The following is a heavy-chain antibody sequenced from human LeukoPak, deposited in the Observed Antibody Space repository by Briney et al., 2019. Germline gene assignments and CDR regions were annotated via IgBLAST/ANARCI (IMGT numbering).Heavy chain of an antibody. CDR2: ISGGGGIT. CDR1: GFTFDSYA. J-gene: IGHJ4*02. D-gene: IGHD3-9*01. Sequence: GGSLRLSCAASGFTFDSYAMTWVRQAPGKGLEWVSSISGGGGITNYADSVKGRFTISRDNSKYTLFLQMNSLRAEDTAVYYCAKAGPILRYFDFRYYFDYWGQGTLVTVSS. V-gene: IGHV3-23*01. CDR3: AKAGPILRYFDFRYYFDY.